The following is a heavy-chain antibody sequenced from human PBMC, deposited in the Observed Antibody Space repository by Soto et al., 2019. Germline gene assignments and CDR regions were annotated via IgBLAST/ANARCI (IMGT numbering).Heavy chain of an antibody. Sequence: QVQLVQSGAEVKKPGASVKVSCKASGYTFTSYGISWVRQAPGQGLEWMGWISAYNGNTNYAQKLQGRVTMTTDTSTSTAYMELRSLRSDDTAVYYCARSGYDLSPAQYYYYYYGMDVWGQGTTVTVSS. CDR2: ISAYNGNT. CDR3: ARSGYDLSPAQYYYYYYGMDV. CDR1: GYTFTSYG. V-gene: IGHV1-18*01. J-gene: IGHJ6*02. D-gene: IGHD5-12*01.